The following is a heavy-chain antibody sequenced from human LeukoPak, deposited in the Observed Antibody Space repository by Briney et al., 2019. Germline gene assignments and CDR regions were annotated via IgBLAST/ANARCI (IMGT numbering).Heavy chain of an antibody. J-gene: IGHJ5*02. D-gene: IGHD2-2*02. CDR2: ISHSGST. CDR1: SGPFSGFY. CDR3: ARASSCDSTTCYNLSWFAP. Sequence: SETLSLTCAVNSGPFSGFYWSWIRQPPGKGLEWIGKISHSGSTTYNPSLKSRVTMSVDTSKNQISLKLSSVTAADTAVYYCARASSCDSTTCYNLSWFAPWAREPWSPSPQ. V-gene: IGHV4-34*01.